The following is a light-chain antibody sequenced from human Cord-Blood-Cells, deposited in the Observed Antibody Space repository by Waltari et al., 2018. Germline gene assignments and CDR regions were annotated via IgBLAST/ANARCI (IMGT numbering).Light chain of an antibody. J-gene: IGLJ2*01. CDR1: SRDVGGYNY. CDR2: DVS. CDR3: SSYTSSSTVV. Sequence: QSALTQPASVSGSPGQSITISCTGTSRDVGGYNYVSWYQQHPGKAPELMIYDVSNRPSGVSNRFSGSKSGNTASLTISGLQAEDEADYYCSSYTSSSTVVFGGGTKLTVL. V-gene: IGLV2-14*01.